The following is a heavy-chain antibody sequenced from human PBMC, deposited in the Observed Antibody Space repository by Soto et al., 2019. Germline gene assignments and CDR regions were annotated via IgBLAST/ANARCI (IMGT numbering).Heavy chain of an antibody. CDR2: LNSDGSST. V-gene: IGHV3-74*01. J-gene: IGHJ6*02. D-gene: IGHD3-10*01. Sequence: EVQVVESGGGLVQPGGSLRLSCAASGFTFSSYWMHWVRQAPGKGLVWVSRLNSDGSSTSYADSVKGRFTISRDNAKNTLYLEMNSLRAEDTAVYYCARAVRSGSYPYYYYGMDVWGQGTTVTVSS. CDR1: GFTFSSYW. CDR3: ARAVRSGSYPYYYYGMDV.